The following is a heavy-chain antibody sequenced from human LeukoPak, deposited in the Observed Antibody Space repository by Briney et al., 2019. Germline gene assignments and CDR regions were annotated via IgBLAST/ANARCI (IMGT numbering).Heavy chain of an antibody. V-gene: IGHV1-2*02. D-gene: IGHD3-16*02. CDR3: ARDVYVWGSYRPITYFDY. Sequence: ASVRVSCKASGYTFTGYYMHWVRQAPGQGLEWMGWINPNSGGTNYAQKFQGRVTMTRDTSISTAYMELSRLRSDDTAVYYCARDVYVWGSYRPITYFDYWGQGTLVTVSS. CDR1: GYTFTGYY. CDR2: INPNSGGT. J-gene: IGHJ4*02.